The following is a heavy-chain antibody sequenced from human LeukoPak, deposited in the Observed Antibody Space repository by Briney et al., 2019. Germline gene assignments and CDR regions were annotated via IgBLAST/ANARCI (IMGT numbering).Heavy chain of an antibody. V-gene: IGHV1-46*01. D-gene: IGHD2-15*01. CDR1: GYTFTSYY. CDR3: AREDNRDVSYYYSMDV. Sequence: ASVKVSCKASGYTFTSYYMHWVRQAPGQGLEWMGIINPSGGSTSYAQKFQGRATMTRDTSTSTVYMELSSLRSEDTAVYYCAREDNRDVSYYYSMDVWGQGTTVTVSS. J-gene: IGHJ6*02. CDR2: INPSGGST.